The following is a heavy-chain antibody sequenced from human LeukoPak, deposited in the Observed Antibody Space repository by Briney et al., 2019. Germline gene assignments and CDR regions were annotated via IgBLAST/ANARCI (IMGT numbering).Heavy chain of an antibody. J-gene: IGHJ6*02. Sequence: GSLRLSCAASGFTFSSHWMSWVRQAPGKGLEWVANINQDVSERYYVDSVKGRFTISRDNAKNSLYLQMHSLRAEDTAVYYCARVLGGMDVWGQGTTVTVSS. V-gene: IGHV3-7*01. CDR1: GFTFSSHW. CDR3: ARVLGGMDV. D-gene: IGHD7-27*01. CDR2: INQDVSER.